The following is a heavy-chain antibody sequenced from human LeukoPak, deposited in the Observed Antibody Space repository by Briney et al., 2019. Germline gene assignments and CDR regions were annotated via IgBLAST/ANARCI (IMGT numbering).Heavy chain of an antibody. V-gene: IGHV3-21*01. J-gene: IGHJ3*02. Sequence: KPGGSLRLSCAASGFTFSSYSMNWVRQAPGKGLEWVSSISSSGSYIYYADSVKGRFTISRDNAKNSLYLQMNSLRAEDTAVYYCASGAYCGGDCYSGDAFDIWGQGTMVTVSS. CDR1: GFTFSSYS. CDR2: ISSSGSYI. CDR3: ASGAYCGGDCYSGDAFDI. D-gene: IGHD2-21*01.